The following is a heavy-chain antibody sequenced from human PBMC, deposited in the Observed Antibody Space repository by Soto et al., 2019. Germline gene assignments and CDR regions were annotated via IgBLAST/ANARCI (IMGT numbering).Heavy chain of an antibody. D-gene: IGHD2-21*02. CDR3: VQSRCGGDCLQSYSSHSYYGLDV. Sequence: QITLKESGPTLVKPTQTLTLTCSFSGFSLSTTGVGVGWIRQPPGKALEWLALIYWDDDKRYNPSLNSRLTITKDTSKNQVVLAMTNMDPVDTATYYCVQSRCGGDCLQSYSSHSYYGLDVWGQGTTLTVSS. J-gene: IGHJ6*02. CDR2: IYWDDDK. CDR1: GFSLSTTGVG. V-gene: IGHV2-5*02.